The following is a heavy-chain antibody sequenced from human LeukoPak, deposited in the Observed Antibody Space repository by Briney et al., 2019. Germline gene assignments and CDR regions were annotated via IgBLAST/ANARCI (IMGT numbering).Heavy chain of an antibody. D-gene: IGHD2-2*01. Sequence: GGSLRLSCAASGNYWMHWVRQAPGKGLVWVSHINSDGSWTSYTDSVKGRFTISKDNTKNTVYLQMNNLRAEDTAVYYCVSFYETYWGWGTLVTVSS. V-gene: IGHV3-74*01. CDR2: INSDGSWT. J-gene: IGHJ4*02. CDR1: GNYW. CDR3: VSFYETY.